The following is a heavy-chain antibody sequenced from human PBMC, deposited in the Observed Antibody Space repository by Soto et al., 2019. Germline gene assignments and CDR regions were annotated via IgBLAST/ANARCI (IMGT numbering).Heavy chain of an antibody. CDR1: GFTFSRYW. CDR2: IKNDGTEQ. V-gene: IGHV3-7*01. D-gene: IGHD6-19*01. Sequence: EVQLVESGGGLVQPGGSLRLSCAVSGFTFSRYWMTWVRQAPGKGLEWVADIKNDGTEQAYADSVKGRFTISRDNPRNSLYLQMNSLRAEDTAVYYCARDEIAVAGSLDYWGLGILVTVSS. J-gene: IGHJ4*02. CDR3: ARDEIAVAGSLDY.